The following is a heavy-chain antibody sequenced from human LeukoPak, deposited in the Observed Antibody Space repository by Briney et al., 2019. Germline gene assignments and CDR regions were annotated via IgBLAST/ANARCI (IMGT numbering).Heavy chain of an antibody. CDR3: ARGDRYYFDY. CDR1: GGSISSGGYY. Sequence: PSQTLSLTCTVSGGSISSGGYYWSWIRQHPGKGLEWIGYIYYSGSTYYNPSLQSRLTISVDTSKNQFSLKLNSVTAADTAVYYCARGDRYYFDYWGQGTLVTVSS. D-gene: IGHD2-21*02. V-gene: IGHV4-31*03. CDR2: IYYSGST. J-gene: IGHJ4*02.